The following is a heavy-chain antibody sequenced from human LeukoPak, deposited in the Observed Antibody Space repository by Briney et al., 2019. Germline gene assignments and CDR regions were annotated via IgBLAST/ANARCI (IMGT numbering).Heavy chain of an antibody. D-gene: IGHD3-22*01. CDR2: ISGSGGST. Sequence: GGSLRLSCAASGFTFSSYAMSWVRQAPGKGLEWVSAISGSGGSTYYADPVKGRFTISRDNSKNTLYLQMNSLRAEDTAVYYCAKIVTMIPYGYFDYWGQGTLVTVSS. CDR3: AKIVTMIPYGYFDY. J-gene: IGHJ4*02. CDR1: GFTFSSYA. V-gene: IGHV3-23*01.